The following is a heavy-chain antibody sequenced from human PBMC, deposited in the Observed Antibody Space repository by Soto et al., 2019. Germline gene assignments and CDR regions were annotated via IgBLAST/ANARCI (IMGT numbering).Heavy chain of an antibody. D-gene: IGHD3-3*01. CDR3: ARVDYDFWSGYLYYYYYYMDV. CDR1: GFTFSSYW. Sequence: GGSLRLSCAASGFTFSSYWMHWVRQAPGKGLVWVSRINSDGSSTSYADSVKGRFTISRDNAKNTLYLQMNRLRAEDTAVYYCARVDYDFWSGYLYYYYYYMDVWGKGTTVTVSS. J-gene: IGHJ6*03. V-gene: IGHV3-74*01. CDR2: INSDGSST.